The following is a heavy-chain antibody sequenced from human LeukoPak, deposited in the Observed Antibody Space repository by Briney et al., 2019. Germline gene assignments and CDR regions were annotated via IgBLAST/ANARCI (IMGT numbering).Heavy chain of an antibody. V-gene: IGHV3-11*01. D-gene: IGHD5-12*01. CDR2: IRSSGSDT. CDR1: GFAFSDYQ. CDR3: ARRGANSGHTFDY. J-gene: IGHJ4*02. Sequence: GGSLRLSCAASGFAFSDYQMSWSRRGPGEGLEWGSYIRSSGSDTYYADSVQGRFTISRHNTQNALYLQMNSLRADDTAVYYCARRGANSGHTFDYWGQGTLVSVSS.